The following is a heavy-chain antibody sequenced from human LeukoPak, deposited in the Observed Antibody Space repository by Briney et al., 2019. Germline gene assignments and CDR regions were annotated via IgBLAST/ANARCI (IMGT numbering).Heavy chain of an antibody. D-gene: IGHD3-22*01. Sequence: AASVKVSCKASGGTFSSYAISWVRQAPGQGLEWMGRIIPIFGIANYAQKFQGRVTITADKSTSTAYMELSSLRSEDTAVYYCAREGGYYYDSGGYYDYWGQGTLVTVSS. J-gene: IGHJ4*02. CDR2: IIPIFGIA. CDR1: GGTFSSYA. CDR3: AREGGYYYDSGGYYDY. V-gene: IGHV1-69*04.